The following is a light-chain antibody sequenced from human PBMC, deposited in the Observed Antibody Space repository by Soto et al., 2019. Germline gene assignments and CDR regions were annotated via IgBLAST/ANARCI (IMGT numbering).Light chain of an antibody. V-gene: IGKV1-5*03. Sequence: DIQMTQSPSTLSASVGDRVTITCRASQTINTWLAWYQQKPGKAPKLLIYRASNLVSGGPSRFSGSGSGTEFTLTISSLQPDEFSIYYCQQYETYSGTFGPGTKVDI. CDR2: RAS. CDR1: QTINTW. CDR3: QQYETYSGT. J-gene: IGKJ3*01.